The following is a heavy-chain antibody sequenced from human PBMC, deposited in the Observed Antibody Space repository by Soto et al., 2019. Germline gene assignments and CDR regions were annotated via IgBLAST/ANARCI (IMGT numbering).Heavy chain of an antibody. J-gene: IGHJ3*01. CDR1: GYTFTTFG. D-gene: IGHD3-16*01. Sequence: QVQLVQSGAEVKKPGASVKVSCKASGYTFTTFGISWVRQAPGQGLEWMGWISAYTGSTNYAQMLQGRVTMTTDTSTNRAYVELRRVGSADVAVYYGGSVLVYSISGGRYSAFDLWGQGTSVTVSS. CDR2: ISAYTGST. CDR3: GSVLVYSISGGRYSAFDL. V-gene: IGHV1-18*03.